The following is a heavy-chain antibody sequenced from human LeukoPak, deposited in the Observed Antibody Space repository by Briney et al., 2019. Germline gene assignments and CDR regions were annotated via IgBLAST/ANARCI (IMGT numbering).Heavy chain of an antibody. CDR3: ARGYSSCWYVAWQVWFDP. D-gene: IGHD6-13*01. CDR2: ISAYNGNT. J-gene: IGHJ5*02. V-gene: IGHV1-18*01. Sequence: ASVKVSCKASGYTFTSYGITWVRQAPGQGLEWMGWISAYNGNTNYAQKLQGRVTMTTDTSTSTAYMELRSLRSDDTAVYYCARGYSSCWYVAWQVWFDPWGQGTLVTVSS. CDR1: GYTFTSYG.